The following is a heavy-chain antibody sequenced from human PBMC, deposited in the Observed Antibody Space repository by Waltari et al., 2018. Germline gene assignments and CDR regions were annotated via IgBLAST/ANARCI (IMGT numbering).Heavy chain of an antibody. CDR1: GGSFSGYY. CDR2: IRHSGTT. J-gene: IGHJ4*02. CDR3: ARGGIAVAGMPFDY. Sequence: QVQLQQWGAGLLKPSETLSLTCTVSGGSFSGYYWTWIRRPPGKGLEWIGEIRHSGTTKYNPALKSRLTISVDTSKNQFSLKLNSVTAADTAMYYCARGGIAVAGMPFDYWGQGTLVTVSS. V-gene: IGHV4-34*01. D-gene: IGHD6-19*01.